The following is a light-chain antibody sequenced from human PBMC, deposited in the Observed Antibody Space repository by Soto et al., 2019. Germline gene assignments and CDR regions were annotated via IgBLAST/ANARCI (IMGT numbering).Light chain of an antibody. CDR2: AAS. CDR1: QGIGND. J-gene: IGKJ3*01. Sequence: AIQMTQSPSSLSASVGDRVTITCRASQGIGNDLGWYQQKPGKAPKNLIYAASSLQRGVPSRFSGSGSGTVFTLTINSLQPEDFATYYCLQDYNSPLTFGPGTKVDIK. V-gene: IGKV1-6*01. CDR3: LQDYNSPLT.